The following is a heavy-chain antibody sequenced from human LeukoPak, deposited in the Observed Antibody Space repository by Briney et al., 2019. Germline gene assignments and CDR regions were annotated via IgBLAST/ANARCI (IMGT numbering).Heavy chain of an antibody. CDR3: ASSPGGSSSYFDY. J-gene: IGHJ4*02. CDR2: IIPIFGTA. Sequence: SVKVSCKASGGTFSSYAISWVRQAPGQGLEWMGGIIPIFGTANYAQKFQGRVTITTDESTSTAYMELSSLRSEDTAVYYCASSPGGSSSYFDYWGQGTLVTVSS. D-gene: IGHD6-6*01. V-gene: IGHV1-69*05. CDR1: GGTFSSYA.